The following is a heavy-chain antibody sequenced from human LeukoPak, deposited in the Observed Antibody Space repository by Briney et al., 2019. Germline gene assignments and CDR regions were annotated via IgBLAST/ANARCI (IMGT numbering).Heavy chain of an antibody. Sequence: PSETLSLTCTVSGGSITNYYWSWIRQPPGKGLEWIGYIYYSGSTNYNPSLKSRVTISIDTSKSQFSLKLSSVTAADTAVYYFSRGSYHTGDAFDIWSQGTMVTVSS. CDR3: SRGSYHTGDAFDI. V-gene: IGHV4-59*01. J-gene: IGHJ3*02. CDR2: IYYSGST. CDR1: GGSITNYY. D-gene: IGHD1-26*01.